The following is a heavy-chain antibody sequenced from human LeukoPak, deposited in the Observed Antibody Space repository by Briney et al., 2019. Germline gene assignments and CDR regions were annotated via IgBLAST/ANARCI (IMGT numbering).Heavy chain of an antibody. V-gene: IGHV3-33*06. CDR2: IWYDGSNK. Sequence: PGGSLRLSCAASGFTFSSYGMHWVRQAPGKGLEWVAVIWYDGSNKYYADSVKGRFTISRDNSKNTLYLQMNSLRAEDTAVYYCAKVSGYGDFLMDVWGKGTTVTVSS. D-gene: IGHD4-17*01. J-gene: IGHJ6*03. CDR3: AKVSGYGDFLMDV. CDR1: GFTFSSYG.